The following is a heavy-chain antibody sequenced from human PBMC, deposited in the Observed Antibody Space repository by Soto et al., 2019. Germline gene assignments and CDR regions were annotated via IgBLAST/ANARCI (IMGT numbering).Heavy chain of an antibody. D-gene: IGHD3-16*01. CDR1: GFSFSDTW. CDR2: IKKRRDGGTT. J-gene: IGHJ4*02. Sequence: DVQLVESGGGLVKPGGSLRLSCAASGFSFSDTWMNWVRQAAGRGLEWVGRIKKRRDGGTTDYAAIVRGRFTISRDDSTNTLYLHMSSLKTEDTAIYYCTTIVPWGWNSWGQGTLVTVSS. CDR3: TTIVPWGWNS. V-gene: IGHV3-15*07.